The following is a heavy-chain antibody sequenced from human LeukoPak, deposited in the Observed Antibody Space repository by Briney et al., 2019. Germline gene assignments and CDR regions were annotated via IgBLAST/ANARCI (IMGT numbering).Heavy chain of an antibody. J-gene: IGHJ4*02. CDR3: ARETSSGWYSYFDY. D-gene: IGHD6-19*01. V-gene: IGHV3-11*04. Sequence: PGGSLRLSCAASGFTFSDYYMSWIRQAPGKGLEWVSYISSSGSTIYYADSVKGRFTISRDNAKNSLYLQMNSLRAEDTAVYYCARETSSGWYSYFDYWGQGTLVTVSS. CDR1: GFTFSDYY. CDR2: ISSSGSTI.